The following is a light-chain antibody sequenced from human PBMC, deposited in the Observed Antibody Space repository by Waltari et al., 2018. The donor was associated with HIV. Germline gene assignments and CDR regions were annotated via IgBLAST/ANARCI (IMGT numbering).Light chain of an antibody. CDR1: QSVLYSSNNKNY. Sequence: DIVMTQSPDSLAVSLGERATIHCKSSQSVLYSSNNKNYLAWYQQKPGQRPKLLISWASTRESGVPDRVSGGGSWTDFTLTISSLQAEDVAVYYCQQYYSTLTFGGGTKVGIK. V-gene: IGKV4-1*01. CDR2: WAS. CDR3: QQYYSTLT. J-gene: IGKJ4*01.